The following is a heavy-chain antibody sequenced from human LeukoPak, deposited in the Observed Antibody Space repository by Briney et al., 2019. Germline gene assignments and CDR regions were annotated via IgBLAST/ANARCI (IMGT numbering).Heavy chain of an antibody. CDR3: AKDPRRSSWLNWFDP. V-gene: IGHV3-23*01. D-gene: IGHD6-13*01. Sequence: GGSLRLSCAASGFTFSSYAMSWVRQAPGKGLEWVSAISGSGGSTYYADSVKGRFTISRDNSKNTLYLQMNSLRAEDTAVYYCAKDPRRSSWLNWFDPWGQGTLVTVSS. CDR1: GFTFSSYA. J-gene: IGHJ5*02. CDR2: ISGSGGST.